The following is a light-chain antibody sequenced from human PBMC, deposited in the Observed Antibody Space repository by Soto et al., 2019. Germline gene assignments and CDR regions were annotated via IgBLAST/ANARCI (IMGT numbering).Light chain of an antibody. CDR1: HDISNY. J-gene: IGKJ2*01. CDR3: QQYDNLPYT. Sequence: DIQMTQSPSSLSASVGDRVTITCQASHDISNYLNWYQQKPGKAPNLLIYDVFNLETGVPSRFSGSGSGTDFTFTISSLQPEDIATYYCQQYDNLPYTFGQGTKLEIK. V-gene: IGKV1-33*01. CDR2: DVF.